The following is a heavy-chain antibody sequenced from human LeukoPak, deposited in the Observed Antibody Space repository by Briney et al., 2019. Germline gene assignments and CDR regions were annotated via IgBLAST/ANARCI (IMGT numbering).Heavy chain of an antibody. Sequence: GGSLRVSCAVSGFTVTDNYMSWVRQAPGKGLEWVSVIYSGGDTYYADSVKGRFTISRDNSKNTLYLQMNSLRVEDTAVYYCARDPGYDYGYDYWGQGTLVTVSS. D-gene: IGHD5-18*01. CDR2: IYSGGDT. J-gene: IGHJ4*02. V-gene: IGHV3-53*01. CDR1: GFTVTDNY. CDR3: ARDPGYDYGYDY.